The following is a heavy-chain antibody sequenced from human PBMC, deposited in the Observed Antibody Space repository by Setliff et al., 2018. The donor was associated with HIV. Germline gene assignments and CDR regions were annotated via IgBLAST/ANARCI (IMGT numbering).Heavy chain of an antibody. CDR2: VFYTGSA. J-gene: IGHJ6*03. Sequence: LSLTCTVSGDSFSNYYWSWIRQPPGKGPEWIGYVFYTGSATYNPSLKSRVIISVDRSTNRFSLMLHSVTAADTAVYYCARGPSGGGFYYMDVWGKGTTVTVSS. V-gene: IGHV4-59*01. CDR1: GDSFSNYY. D-gene: IGHD2-15*01. CDR3: ARGPSGGGFYYMDV.